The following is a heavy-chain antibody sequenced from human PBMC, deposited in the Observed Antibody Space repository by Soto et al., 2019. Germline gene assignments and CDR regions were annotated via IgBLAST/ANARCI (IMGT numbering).Heavy chain of an antibody. CDR3: ARRSYFYEGSPLWGAGMDV. D-gene: IGHD3-22*01. J-gene: IGHJ6*02. V-gene: IGHV3-33*01. CDR2: IWYDGSNK. Sequence: GGSLRLSCAASGFTFSGHGMHWVRQAPGKGLEWLAVIWYDGSNKYYADSVKGRFTISRDNSKNTLYLQMNSLRAEDTAVYYCARRSYFYEGSPLWGAGMDVWGQGTTVTVSS. CDR1: GFTFSGHG.